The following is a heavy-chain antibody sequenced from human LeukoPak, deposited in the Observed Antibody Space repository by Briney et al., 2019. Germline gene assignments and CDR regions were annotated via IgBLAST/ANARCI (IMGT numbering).Heavy chain of an antibody. Sequence: SVKVSCKASGGTFSSYAISWVRQAPGQGLECMGGIIPIFGTANYAQKFQGRVTITADESTSTAYMQLSSLRSEDTAVYYCARGQGSQRGIFDYWGQGTLVTVSS. J-gene: IGHJ4*02. CDR1: GGTFSSYA. V-gene: IGHV1-69*01. D-gene: IGHD1-26*01. CDR2: IIPIFGTA. CDR3: ARGQGSQRGIFDY.